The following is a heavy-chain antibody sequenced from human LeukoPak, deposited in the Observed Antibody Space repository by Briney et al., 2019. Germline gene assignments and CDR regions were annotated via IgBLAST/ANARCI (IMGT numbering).Heavy chain of an antibody. CDR2: ISYDGSNK. CDR1: GFTFSSYA. CDR3: ARDSPPRAFDI. J-gene: IGHJ3*02. Sequence: GGSLRLSCAASGFTFSSYAMSWVRQAPGKGLEWVAVISYDGSNKYYADSVKGRFTISRDNSKNTLYLQMNSLRAEDTAVYYCARDSPPRAFDIWGQGTMVTVSS. V-gene: IGHV3-30-3*01.